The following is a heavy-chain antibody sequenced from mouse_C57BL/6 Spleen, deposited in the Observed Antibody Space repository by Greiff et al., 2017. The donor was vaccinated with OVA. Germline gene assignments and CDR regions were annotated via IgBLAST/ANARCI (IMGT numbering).Heavy chain of an antibody. CDR2: IWRGGST. V-gene: IGHV2-5*01. Sequence: QVQLKESGPGLVQPSQSLSITCTVSGFSLTSYGVHWVRQSPGKGLEWLGGIWRGGSTDYNAAFMSRLSLTKDNSKSQVVLKINSLQAYDSAIYYCAKNVVDSVVAEPLYDMDYWGQGTSVTVSS. D-gene: IGHD1-1*01. CDR1: GFSLTSYG. CDR3: AKNVVDSVVAEPLYDMDY. J-gene: IGHJ4*01.